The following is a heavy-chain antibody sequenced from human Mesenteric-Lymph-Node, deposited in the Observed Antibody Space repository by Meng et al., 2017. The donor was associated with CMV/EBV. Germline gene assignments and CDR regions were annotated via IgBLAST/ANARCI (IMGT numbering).Heavy chain of an antibody. D-gene: IGHD2-2*01. CDR3: ARGGSPDPPPSVVEEGDYYYGMDV. V-gene: IGHV3-21*01. J-gene: IGHJ6*02. Sequence: GESLKISCAASGFIFKSYSMNWVRQAPGKGLEWVSSITSRSTYIYNADSVKGRFTISRDNAKDSLYLQMNSLRAEDTAVYYCARGGSPDPPPSVVEEGDYYYGMDVWGQGTTVTVSS. CDR2: ITSRSTYI. CDR1: GFIFKSYS.